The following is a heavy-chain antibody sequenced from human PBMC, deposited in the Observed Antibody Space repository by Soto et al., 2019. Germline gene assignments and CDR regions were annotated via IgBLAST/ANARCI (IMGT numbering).Heavy chain of an antibody. CDR2: INSDGSST. CDR1: GFTFSSYW. J-gene: IGHJ4*02. Sequence: EVQVVEFGGGLVQPGGSLRLSCAGSGFTFSSYWMYWARQAPGKGLVWVSRINSDGSSTNYADSVKGRFTISRDNAKNTVHLPMKSLSAEDTAVYYCVGGTGYWGQGTLVTVSS. CDR3: VGGTGY. D-gene: IGHD1-1*01. V-gene: IGHV3-74*01.